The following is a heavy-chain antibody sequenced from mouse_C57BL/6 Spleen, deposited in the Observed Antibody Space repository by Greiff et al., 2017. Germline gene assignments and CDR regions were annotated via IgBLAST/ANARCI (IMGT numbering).Heavy chain of an antibody. D-gene: IGHD1-1*01. CDR1: GYTFTSYW. V-gene: IGHV1-5*01. CDR2: IYPGNSDT. Sequence: DVKLQESGTVLARPGASVKMSCKTSGYTFTSYWMHWVKQRPGQGLEWIGAIYPGNSDTSYNQKFKGKAKLTAVTSASTAYMERSSLTNEDSAVYYCTPYYGSSYWFAYWGQGTLVTVSA. CDR3: TPYYGSSYWFAY. J-gene: IGHJ3*01.